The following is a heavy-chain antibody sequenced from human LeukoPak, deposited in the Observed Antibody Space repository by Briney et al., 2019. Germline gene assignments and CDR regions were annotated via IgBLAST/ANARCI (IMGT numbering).Heavy chain of an antibody. Sequence: PSETLSLTSAVSGGSFSGYYWSRTRQPPGKGLEWIGHINHSGSTHYNPSLKSRVTTSVETSKNLFSLKLSSVTAADTAVYNCGLVVVPAASIDYWGQGTLVTVSS. V-gene: IGHV4-34*01. D-gene: IGHD2-2*01. CDR2: INHSGST. CDR1: GGSFSGYY. J-gene: IGHJ4*02. CDR3: GLVVVPAASIDY.